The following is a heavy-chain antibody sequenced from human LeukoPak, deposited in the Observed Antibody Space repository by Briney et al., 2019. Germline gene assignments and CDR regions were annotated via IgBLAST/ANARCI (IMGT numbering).Heavy chain of an antibody. CDR3: AREGGIAAAGLNWLDP. J-gene: IGHJ5*02. Sequence: VASVKVSCKAPGGTLSSHGISWVRHAPGQGLEWMGGIIPILETTNSAQKFQGRVSITTDESTSTDYMELSSLRSEDTAVYYCAREGGIAAAGLNWLDPWGQGTLVTVSS. CDR1: GGTLSSHG. V-gene: IGHV1-69*05. D-gene: IGHD6-13*01. CDR2: IIPILETT.